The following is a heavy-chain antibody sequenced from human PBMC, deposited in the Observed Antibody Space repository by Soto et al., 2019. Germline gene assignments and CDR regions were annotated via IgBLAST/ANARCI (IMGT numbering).Heavy chain of an antibody. J-gene: IGHJ3*02. CDR2: ISGSGGST. D-gene: IGHD3-10*01. CDR1: GFTFSSYA. CDR3: AKEELWFGELLAYAFDI. Sequence: GGSLRLSCAASGFTFSSYAMSWVCQAPGKGLEWVSAISGSGGSTYYADSVKGRFTISRDNSKNTLYLQMNSLRAEDTAVYYCAKEELWFGELLAYAFDIWGQGTMVTVSS. V-gene: IGHV3-23*01.